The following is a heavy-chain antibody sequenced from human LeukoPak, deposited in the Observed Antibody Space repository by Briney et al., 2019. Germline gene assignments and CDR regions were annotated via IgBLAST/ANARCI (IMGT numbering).Heavy chain of an antibody. CDR3: ARSRSGYSYDHAAFEI. D-gene: IGHD5-18*01. CDR1: GGSISSYY. CDR2: VDYRGST. J-gene: IGHJ3*02. Sequence: SETLSLTCTVSGGSISSYYWSWIRQPPGKGLEWIAYVDYRGSTTYNPSLRSRVTISVDTSRNQFSLKLSSVTAADTAVYYCARSRSGYSYDHAAFEIWGQGTMVTVSS. V-gene: IGHV4-59*01.